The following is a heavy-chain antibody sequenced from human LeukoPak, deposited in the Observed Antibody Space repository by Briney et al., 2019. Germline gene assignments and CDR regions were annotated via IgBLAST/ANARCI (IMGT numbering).Heavy chain of an antibody. Sequence: GGTLRLSCAASGFTISSYAMHWVRQAPGKGLEWVAVISYDGSNKYYADSVKGRFTISRDNSKNTLYLQMNSLRAEDTAVYYCARLIDYWGQGTLVAVSS. CDR1: GFTISSYA. V-gene: IGHV3-30-3*01. J-gene: IGHJ4*02. CDR2: ISYDGSNK. CDR3: ARLIDY.